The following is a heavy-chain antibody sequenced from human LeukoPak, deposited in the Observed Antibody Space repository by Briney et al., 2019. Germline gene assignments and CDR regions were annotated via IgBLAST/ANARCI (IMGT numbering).Heavy chain of an antibody. CDR2: IYYSGTT. Sequence: SETLSLTCIVSGGSISSSSHYWGWIRQSPGKGLEWVGSIYYSGTTHNNPTLKSRVTISVDTSKNQFSLKLSSVTAADTAVYYCARGHYYGSVYYGMDVWGQGTTVTVSS. CDR1: GGSISSSSHY. CDR3: ARGHYYGSVYYGMDV. V-gene: IGHV4-39*01. D-gene: IGHD3-10*01. J-gene: IGHJ6*02.